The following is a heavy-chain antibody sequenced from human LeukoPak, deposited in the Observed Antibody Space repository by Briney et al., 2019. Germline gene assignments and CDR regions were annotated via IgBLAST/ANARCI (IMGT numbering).Heavy chain of an antibody. CDR1: GGSISSSSYY. D-gene: IGHD1-1*01. CDR2: IYHSGST. Sequence: SETLSLTCTVSGGSISSSSYYWGWIRQPPGKGLEWIGSIYHSGSTYYNPSLKSRVTMSVDTSKNQFSLKLSSVTAADTAVYYCARDRGTWNDDGFDYWGQGTLVTVPS. CDR3: ARDRGTWNDDGFDY. V-gene: IGHV4-39*07. J-gene: IGHJ4*02.